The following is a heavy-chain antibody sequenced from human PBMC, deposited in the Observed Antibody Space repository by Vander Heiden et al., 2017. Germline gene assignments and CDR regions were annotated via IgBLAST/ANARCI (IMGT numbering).Heavy chain of an antibody. J-gene: IGHJ4*02. D-gene: IGHD1-1*01. CDR3: PRQNGTTRSFDN. V-gene: IGHV1-46*02. CDR2: INPSSGGS. Sequence: KASGYLFYNFYIHWVRQAPGQGLEWIGMINPSSGGSTFSQKFQGRITMIRDTATTVVIMSLHRLRSDDTAIYYWPRQNGTTRSFDNWGLGTLVTVSS. CDR1: GYLFYNFY.